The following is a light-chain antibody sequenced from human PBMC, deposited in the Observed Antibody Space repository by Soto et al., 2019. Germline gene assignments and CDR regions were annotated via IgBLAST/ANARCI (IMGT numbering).Light chain of an antibody. CDR2: EVS. V-gene: IGLV2-8*01. CDR3: SSYSGTNYHYV. J-gene: IGLJ1*01. CDR1: SSEVGGYNY. Sequence: SSPTQPPPPSGAFWQSVNISFTGNSSEVGGYNYVSWYQQHPGKAPKLMIYEVSERPSGVPDRFSGSKSGNTASLTVSGLQADDEADYYCSSYSGTNYHYVFGTGTKVTVL.